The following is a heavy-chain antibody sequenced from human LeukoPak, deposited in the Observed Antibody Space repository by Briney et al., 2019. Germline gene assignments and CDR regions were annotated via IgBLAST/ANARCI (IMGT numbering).Heavy chain of an antibody. CDR1: GFTFSGYW. Sequence: PGGSLRLSCVASGFTFSGYWMSWVRQAPGKGLEWVANIKYVGSEKYYVDSVKPRFTVSRDNAKNSLYLQLNSLRVDDPRIYYCARPYFATWSGFWTWGQGTLVTVSS. CDR2: IKYVGSEK. V-gene: IGHV3-7*01. CDR3: ARPYFATWSGFWT. D-gene: IGHD3-3*01. J-gene: IGHJ5*02.